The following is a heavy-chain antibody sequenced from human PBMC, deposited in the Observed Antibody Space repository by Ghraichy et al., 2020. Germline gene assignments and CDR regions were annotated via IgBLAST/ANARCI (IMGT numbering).Heavy chain of an antibody. D-gene: IGHD3-9*01. J-gene: IGHJ4*02. CDR1: GFTFSSYG. Sequence: GGSLRLSCAASGFTFSSYGMHWVRQAPGKGLECVAFIWYDGSNKYYADSVKGRFTISRDNSKDTLYLQMNSLRAEDTAVYYCARGGAYADILTGYGYWGQGTLVTVSS. CDR3: ARGGAYADILTGYGY. V-gene: IGHV3-33*01. CDR2: IWYDGSNK.